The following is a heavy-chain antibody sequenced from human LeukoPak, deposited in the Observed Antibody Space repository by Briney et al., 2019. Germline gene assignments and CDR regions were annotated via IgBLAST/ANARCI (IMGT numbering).Heavy chain of an antibody. CDR1: GFTFSSYG. CDR2: IRYDGSNK. J-gene: IGHJ4*02. D-gene: IGHD5-12*01. CDR3: AREYSGYDFLDY. V-gene: IGHV3-30*02. Sequence: GGSLRLSCAASGFTFSSYGMHWVRQAPGKGLEWVAFIRYDGSNKYYADSVKGRFTISRDNSKNTLYLQMNSLRAEDTAVYYCAREYSGYDFLDYWGQGTLVTVSS.